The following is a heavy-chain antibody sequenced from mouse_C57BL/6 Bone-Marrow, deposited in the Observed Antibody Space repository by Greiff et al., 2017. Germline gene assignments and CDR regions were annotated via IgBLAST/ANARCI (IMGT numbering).Heavy chain of an antibody. CDR3: ARENLEDY. J-gene: IGHJ2*01. V-gene: IGHV5-4*01. Sequence: EVQLVESGGGLVKPGGSLKLSCAASGFTFSSYAMSWVRQTPEKRLEWVATISDGGSYTYYPDNVKGRFTISRDNAKNNLYLQMSHLKSEDTAIYYCARENLEDYWGQGTTLTVSS. CDR1: GFTFSSYA. CDR2: ISDGGSYT.